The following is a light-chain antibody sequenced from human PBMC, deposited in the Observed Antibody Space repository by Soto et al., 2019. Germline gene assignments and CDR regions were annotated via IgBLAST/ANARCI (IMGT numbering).Light chain of an antibody. Sequence: QSVLTQPPSASGTPGQRVTISCPGSSSNIGSNTVNWYQQLPGTAPKLLIYGQNQRPSGVPDRFSGSKSGTSASLAISGLQSEDEAEYYCAVWDDSLDGRVFGGGTKLTVL. J-gene: IGLJ2*01. CDR2: GQN. V-gene: IGLV1-44*01. CDR1: SSNIGSNT. CDR3: AVWDDSLDGRV.